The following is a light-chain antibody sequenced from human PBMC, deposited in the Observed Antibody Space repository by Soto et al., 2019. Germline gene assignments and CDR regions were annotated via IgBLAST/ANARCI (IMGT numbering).Light chain of an antibody. J-gene: IGLJ1*01. CDR1: SSDVGGYNY. CDR2: DVS. Sequence: QSALTQPASVSGSPGPSITISCTGTSSDVGGYNYVSWYQQHPGKVPKLMIYDVSNRPSGVSNRFSGSKSGNTASLTISGIQAEDEADYYCSSYRSSSNYVFGTGTKVTV. V-gene: IGLV2-14*01. CDR3: SSYRSSSNYV.